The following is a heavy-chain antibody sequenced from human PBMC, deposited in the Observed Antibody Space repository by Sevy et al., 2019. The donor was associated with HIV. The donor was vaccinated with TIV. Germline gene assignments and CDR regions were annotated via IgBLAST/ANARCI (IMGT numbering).Heavy chain of an antibody. CDR3: ARGPPDGSYDYFDY. V-gene: IGHV3-21*06. Sequence: GGSLRLSCAASGFTFSSYNMNWVRQAPGKGLEWVSSISGSSNYIYYAESVKGRFIISRDNAKNTLYLQMNSLRADDTAVYYCARGPPDGSYDYFDYWGQETLVTVSS. CDR1: GFTFSSYN. CDR2: ISGSSNYI. D-gene: IGHD1-26*01. J-gene: IGHJ4*02.